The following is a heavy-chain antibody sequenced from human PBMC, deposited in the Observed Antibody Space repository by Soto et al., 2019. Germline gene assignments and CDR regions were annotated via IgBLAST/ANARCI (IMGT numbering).Heavy chain of an antibody. D-gene: IGHD2-15*01. J-gene: IGHJ6*01. V-gene: IGHV1-46*01. CDR1: GYTFTTYY. CDR2: ISPSGGST. Sequence: ASVKVSCKASGYTFTTYYMHWVRQAPGQGLEWMGIISPSGGSTTYVQKFQGRVTMTRDTSTSTVYMELSSLRSEDTALYYCAREGPVVTTNDYYYYYGMDVWGQGTTVTVSS. CDR3: AREGPVVTTNDYYYYYGMDV.